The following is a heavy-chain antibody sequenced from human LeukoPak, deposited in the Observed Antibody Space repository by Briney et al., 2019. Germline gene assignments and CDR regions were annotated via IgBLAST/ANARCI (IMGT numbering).Heavy chain of an antibody. J-gene: IGHJ4*02. V-gene: IGHV3-23*01. CDR1: GFTFSSYS. CDR3: ANHLGLRYLSDY. CDR2: ISGSGGST. D-gene: IGHD3-9*01. Sequence: GGSLRLSCAASGFTFSSYSMSWVRQAPGKGLEWVSAISGSGGSTYYADSVKGRFTISRDKSKNTIYLQMNSLRAEDTAVYYSANHLGLRYLSDYWCQGTLVTVSS.